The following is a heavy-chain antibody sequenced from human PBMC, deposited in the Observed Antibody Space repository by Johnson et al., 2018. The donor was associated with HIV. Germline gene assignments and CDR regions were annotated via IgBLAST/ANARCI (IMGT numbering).Heavy chain of an antibody. V-gene: IGHV3-49*03. CDR2: IRSKAYGGTT. J-gene: IGHJ3*02. Sequence: VQLVESGGGLVQPGGSLRLSCAASGFTFSNVWMSWFRQAPGKGLEWVGFIRSKAYGGTTEYAASVKGRFTISRDDSQNIAYLQMNSLKTEDTAMYYCTGGRDLRAFDIWGQGTMVTVSS. CDR3: TGGRDLRAFDI. CDR1: GFTFSNVW. D-gene: IGHD2-21*02.